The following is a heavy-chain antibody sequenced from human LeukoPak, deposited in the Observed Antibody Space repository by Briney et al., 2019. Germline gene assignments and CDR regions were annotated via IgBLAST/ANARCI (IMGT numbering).Heavy chain of an antibody. V-gene: IGHV3-23*01. CDR2: ISGSGGST. CDR3: ASSYYGSGSYYSYYGMDV. Sequence: GGSLRLSCAASGFTFSSYAMSWVRQAPGKGLEWVSAISGSGGSTYYADSVKGRFTISRDNSKNTLYLQMNSLRAEDTAVYYCASSYYGSGSYYSYYGMDVWGKGTTVTVSS. CDR1: GFTFSSYA. D-gene: IGHD3-10*01. J-gene: IGHJ6*04.